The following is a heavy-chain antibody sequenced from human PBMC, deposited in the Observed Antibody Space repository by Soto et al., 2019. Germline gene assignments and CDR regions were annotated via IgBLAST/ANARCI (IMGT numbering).Heavy chain of an antibody. Sequence: SPSRGLEWLGRTYYRSNWRHDYAVSVKSRITVNPDTSKNHFSLQLNSVTPDDTAVYFCARCQDGLGIRCRPACSAFWGQGSFVTVSS. CDR3: ARCQDGLGIRCRPACSAF. V-gene: IGHV6-1*01. D-gene: IGHD2-15*01. J-gene: IGHJ4*02. CDR2: TYYRSNWRH.